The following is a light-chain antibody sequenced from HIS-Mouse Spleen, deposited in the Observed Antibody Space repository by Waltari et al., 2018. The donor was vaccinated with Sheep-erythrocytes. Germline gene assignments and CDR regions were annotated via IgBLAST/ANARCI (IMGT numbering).Light chain of an antibody. CDR2: DDR. V-gene: IGLV3-21*02. CDR3: CSYAGSSTYVV. CDR1: NIGSKS. Sequence: SYVLTQPPSVSVAPGPTARITCGGNNIGSKSVHWYQQKPGQAPVLVVYDDRDRPSGGSKRFSGSKSGKTTSLTISGLQAGYEADYYCCSYAGSSTYVVFGGGTKLTVL. J-gene: IGLJ2*01.